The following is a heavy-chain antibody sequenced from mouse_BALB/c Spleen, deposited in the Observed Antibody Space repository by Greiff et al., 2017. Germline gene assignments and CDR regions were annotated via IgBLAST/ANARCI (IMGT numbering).Heavy chain of an antibody. J-gene: IGHJ4*01. CDR3: ARGYYGSSYDYAMDY. CDR2: IYPGDGST. Sequence: QVQLQQPGAELVRPGASVKLSCKASGYTFTSYDINWVKQRPGQGLEWIGWIYPGDGSTKYNEKFKGKATLTADKSSSTAYMQLSSLTSENSAVYFCARGYYGSSYDYAMDYWGQGTSVTVSS. V-gene: IGHV1S56*01. CDR1: GYTFTSYD. D-gene: IGHD1-1*01.